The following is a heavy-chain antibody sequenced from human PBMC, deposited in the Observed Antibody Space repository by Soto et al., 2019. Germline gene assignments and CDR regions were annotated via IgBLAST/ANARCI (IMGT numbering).Heavy chain of an antibody. CDR3: ATSSRDRITVFGEVMKTPFVNWFDR. D-gene: IGHD3-3*01. J-gene: IGHJ5*02. CDR1: GFTMSNYV. CDR2: ITRTSGTT. Sequence: GGSLRLSCVTSGFTMSNYVMNCVRQSPGEGLEWISAITRTSGTTYYADSVKGRSTVSRDNSKNTLFLQLSNLRADDTATYYCATSSRDRITVFGEVMKTPFVNWFDRWGQGTLVTVSS. V-gene: IGHV3-23*01.